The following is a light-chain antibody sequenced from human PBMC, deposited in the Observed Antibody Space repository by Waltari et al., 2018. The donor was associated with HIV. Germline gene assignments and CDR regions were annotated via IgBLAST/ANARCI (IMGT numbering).Light chain of an antibody. V-gene: IGLV1-40*01. CDR2: VNS. J-gene: IGLJ3*02. CDR3: QSYDSSLSGPWV. Sequence: QSVLTQPPSVSGAPGQRVTISCTGSSSNIGAGYDVHWYQQLPGTAPKLLIYVNSNRPSGVPDRFSGSKSGTSASLAITGLQAGDEADYYCQSYDSSLSGPWVFGGGTKLTVL. CDR1: SSNIGAGYD.